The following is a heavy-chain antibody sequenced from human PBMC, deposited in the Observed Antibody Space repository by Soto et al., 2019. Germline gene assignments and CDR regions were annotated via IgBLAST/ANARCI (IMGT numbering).Heavy chain of an antibody. CDR3: AKLKGGLGRFYGLDA. D-gene: IGHD3-3*01. V-gene: IGHV3-23*01. Sequence: PGGSLRLSCRASGFTFKNYAMTWVRKCPGKGLQWVSLMTGGGTTDYADSAKGRFIISRDNSKNTLSLQMHNLRADDTALYYCAKLKGGLGRFYGLDAWGQGTVVTVSS. CDR2: MTGGGTT. CDR1: GFTFKNYA. J-gene: IGHJ6*02.